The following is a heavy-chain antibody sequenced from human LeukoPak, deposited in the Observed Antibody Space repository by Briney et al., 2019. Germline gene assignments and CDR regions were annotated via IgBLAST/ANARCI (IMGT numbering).Heavy chain of an antibody. V-gene: IGHV1-2*02. CDR1: GYTFTGYY. Sequence: ASVKVSCKASGYTFTGYYMHWVRQAPAQGLEWMGWINPNSGGTNYAQKFQGRVTMTRDTSISTAYMELSRLRSDDTAVYYCARGCTPYDSSGYYYFNWFDPWGQGTLVTVSS. J-gene: IGHJ5*02. CDR2: INPNSGGT. D-gene: IGHD3-22*01. CDR3: ARGCTPYDSSGYYYFNWFDP.